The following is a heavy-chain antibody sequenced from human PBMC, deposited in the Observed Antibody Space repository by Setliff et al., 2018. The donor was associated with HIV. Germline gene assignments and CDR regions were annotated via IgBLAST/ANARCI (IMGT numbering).Heavy chain of an antibody. CDR2: INPNSGGT. Sequence: GASVKVSCKASGYTFIGYHMHWVRQAPGQGLEWMGWINPNSGGTKYAQKFQGRVTMTRDTSISTAYMEVSRLRSDDTAVYYCARAHPSGGFDYWGQGTLVTVSS. J-gene: IGHJ4*02. D-gene: IGHD3-10*01. CDR3: ARAHPSGGFDY. CDR1: GYTFIGYH. V-gene: IGHV1-2*02.